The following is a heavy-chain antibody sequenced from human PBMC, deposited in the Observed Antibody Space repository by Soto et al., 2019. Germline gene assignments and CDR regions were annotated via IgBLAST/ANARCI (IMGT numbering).Heavy chain of an antibody. D-gene: IGHD7-27*01. CDR1: GYTFISYY. CDR2: IHPSGGST. J-gene: IGHJ4*02. Sequence: ASVNVSCKASGYTFISYYLHWGSQAPGQGLEWMGIIHPSGGSTTYAQKFQGRVTMTRDTSTSTVYMELSSLRSEDTAVYYCARDTGDGTFDFWGQGTLVTVSS. V-gene: IGHV1-46*01. CDR3: ARDTGDGTFDF.